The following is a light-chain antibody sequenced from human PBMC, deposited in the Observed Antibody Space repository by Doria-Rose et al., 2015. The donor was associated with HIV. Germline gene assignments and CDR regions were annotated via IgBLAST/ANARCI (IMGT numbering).Light chain of an antibody. CDR3: QQFDSFPRT. V-gene: IGKV1-9*01. CDR1: QGISRY. Sequence: DIRLTQSPSFLSASVGVRVTITCRASQGISRYLAWYQQKPGTAPTLLIFGASTLQSGVPSRFSGSGSGTEFTLTISSLQPEDFATYYCQQFDSFPRTFGQGTKVELK. J-gene: IGKJ1*01. CDR2: GAS.